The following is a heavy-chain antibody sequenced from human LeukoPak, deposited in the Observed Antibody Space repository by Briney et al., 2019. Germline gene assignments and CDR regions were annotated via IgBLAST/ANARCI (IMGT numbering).Heavy chain of an antibody. CDR2: LYNSGIT. V-gene: IGHV3-53*01. CDR3: ARDSSSFPNYFDF. CDR1: GFTVSSTY. D-gene: IGHD3-3*02. Sequence: GGSLRLSCAASGFTVSSTYMSWVRQAPGQGLEWVSLLYNSGITFYAESVQGRFTISRDNSKNTLYLQMNSLRAEDTAIYYCARDSSSFPNYFDFWGQGTLVTVSS. J-gene: IGHJ4*02.